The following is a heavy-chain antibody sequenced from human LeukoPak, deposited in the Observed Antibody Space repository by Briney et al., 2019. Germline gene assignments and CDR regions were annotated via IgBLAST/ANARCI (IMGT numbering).Heavy chain of an antibody. Sequence: PAQTLCLTCTVSGGSISSGGYYWSRIRQHPGKGLEWIGYIYYSGSTYYNPSLKSRLTISVDTSKNQFSLKLSSVTAADTAVYYCASADYEDAFDIWGQGEPGSVSS. V-gene: IGHV4-31*03. CDR1: GGSISSGGYY. D-gene: IGHD4-17*01. CDR2: IYYSGST. CDR3: ASADYEDAFDI. J-gene: IGHJ3*02.